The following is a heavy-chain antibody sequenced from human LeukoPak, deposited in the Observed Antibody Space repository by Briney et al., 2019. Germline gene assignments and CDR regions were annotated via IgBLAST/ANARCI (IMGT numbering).Heavy chain of an antibody. D-gene: IGHD6-13*01. Sequence: GGSLRLSCAASGFTFSNYWMSWVRQAPGKGLEWVPYISSSGSTIYYADSVKGRFTISRDNAKNSLYLQMNSLRAEDTAVYYCARDSSSSFDYWGQGTLVTVSS. J-gene: IGHJ4*02. CDR1: GFTFSNYW. CDR2: ISSSGSTI. V-gene: IGHV3-11*01. CDR3: ARDSSSSFDY.